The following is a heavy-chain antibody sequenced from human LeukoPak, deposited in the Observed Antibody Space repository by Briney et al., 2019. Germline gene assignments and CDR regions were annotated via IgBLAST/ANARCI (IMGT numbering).Heavy chain of an antibody. CDR3: ARVGQSYDFWSGNYYYMDV. D-gene: IGHD3-3*01. CDR2: VSSGGRTI. V-gene: IGHV3-48*03. CDR1: GFTFSSYE. Sequence: RSGGSLRLSCTASGFTFSSYEMNWARQAPGKGLEWVSYVSSGGRTIYYADSVKGRFTISRDDAKNSLFLQMNSLRAEDTAVYYCARVGQSYDFWSGNYYYMDVWGKGTTVTVSS. J-gene: IGHJ6*03.